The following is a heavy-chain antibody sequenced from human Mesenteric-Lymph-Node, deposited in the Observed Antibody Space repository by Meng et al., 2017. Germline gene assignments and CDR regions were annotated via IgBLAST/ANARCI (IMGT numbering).Heavy chain of an antibody. J-gene: IGHJ4*02. CDR3: ARASGRAPFDY. CDR1: GGSFSGYY. D-gene: IGHD3-10*01. Sequence: SETLSLTCAVYGGSFSGYYWGWIRQPPGKGLEWIGIIYHSAITYYNPSLKSRVTISADTSKNQFSLKLSSVTAADTAMYYCARASGRAPFDYWGQGTLVTVSS. CDR2: IYHSAIT. V-gene: IGHV4-38-2*01.